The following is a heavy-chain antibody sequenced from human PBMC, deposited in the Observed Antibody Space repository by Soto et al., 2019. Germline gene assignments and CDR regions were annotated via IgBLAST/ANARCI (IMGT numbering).Heavy chain of an antibody. D-gene: IGHD3-22*01. CDR2: ISYDGSNK. V-gene: IGHV3-30*18. CDR1: GFTFSSYG. Sequence: PGGSLRLSCAASGFTFSSYGMHWVRQAPGKGLEWVAVISYDGSNKYYADSVKGRFTISRDNSKNTLYLQMNSLRAEDTAVYYCAKDSWDYCDSSGSHLPDYWGQGTLVTVSS. CDR3: AKDSWDYCDSSGSHLPDY. J-gene: IGHJ4*02.